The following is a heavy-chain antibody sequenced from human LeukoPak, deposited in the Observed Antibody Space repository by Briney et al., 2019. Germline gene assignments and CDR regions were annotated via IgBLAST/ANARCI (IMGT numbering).Heavy chain of an antibody. J-gene: IGHJ4*02. D-gene: IGHD1-26*01. V-gene: IGHV3-23*01. CDR1: GFTFSSYA. Sequence: TGGSLRLSCAASGFTFSSYAMSWVRQAPGKGLEWVSAISGSGSSTYYADSVKGRFTISRDNSKNTLYLQMNSLRAEDTAVYYCAKDRGGVVGAHDYWGQGTLVTVSS. CDR3: AKDRGGVVGAHDY. CDR2: ISGSGSST.